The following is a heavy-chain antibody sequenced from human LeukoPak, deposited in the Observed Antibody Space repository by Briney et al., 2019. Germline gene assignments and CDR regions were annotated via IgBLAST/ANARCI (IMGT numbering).Heavy chain of an antibody. CDR2: INSDGRTT. J-gene: IGHJ4*02. Sequence: GGSLRLSCAASGFNFNNYWMTWVRQAPGKGLLWVSGINSDGRTTGYADSVKGRFTISRDNAKNTVDLQMNSLRAEDTAVYYCARGGYGAHMGWGQGTLVTVSS. D-gene: IGHD4-17*01. CDR1: GFNFNNYW. V-gene: IGHV3-74*01. CDR3: ARGGYGAHMG.